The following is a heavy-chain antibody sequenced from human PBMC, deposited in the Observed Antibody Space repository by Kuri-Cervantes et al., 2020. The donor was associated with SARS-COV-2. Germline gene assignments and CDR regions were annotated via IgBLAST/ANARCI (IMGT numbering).Heavy chain of an antibody. J-gene: IGHJ4*02. CDR3: ARGAIYGVVIAHFDY. CDR2: ISSSSSYI. CDR1: GFTFSSYS. V-gene: IGHV3-21*04. D-gene: IGHD3-3*01. Sequence: GESLKISCAASGFTFSSYSMNWVRQAPGKGLEWVSSISSSSSYIYYADSMKGRFTISRDNSKNTLYLQMNSLRAEDTAVYYCARGAIYGVVIAHFDYWGQGTLVTVSS.